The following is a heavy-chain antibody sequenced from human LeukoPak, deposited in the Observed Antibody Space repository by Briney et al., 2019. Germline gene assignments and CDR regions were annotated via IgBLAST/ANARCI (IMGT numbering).Heavy chain of an antibody. CDR3: ARDAFGEPPWGDYYYGMDV. V-gene: IGHV1-2*02. D-gene: IGHD3-10*01. CDR1: GYTFTGYY. CDR2: INPNSGGT. J-gene: IGHJ6*02. Sequence: ASVKVSCKASGYTFTGYYMHWVRQAPGQGLEWMGWINPNSGGTNYAQKFQGRVTMTRDTSISTAYMELSRLRSDDTAVYYCARDAFGEPPWGDYYYGMDVWGQGTTVTVSS.